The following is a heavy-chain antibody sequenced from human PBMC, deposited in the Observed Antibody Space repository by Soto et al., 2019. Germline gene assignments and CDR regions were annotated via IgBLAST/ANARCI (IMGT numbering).Heavy chain of an antibody. V-gene: IGHV3-30-3*01. CDR1: GFTFSSYA. Sequence: GGSLRLSCAASGFTFSSYAMHWVRQAPGKGLEWVVVISYDGSNKYYADSVKGRFTISRDNSKNTLYLQMNSLRAEDTAVYYCARETGAVTPLLIDYWGQGTLVTVSS. J-gene: IGHJ4*02. CDR3: ARETGAVTPLLIDY. D-gene: IGHD4-17*01. CDR2: ISYDGSNK.